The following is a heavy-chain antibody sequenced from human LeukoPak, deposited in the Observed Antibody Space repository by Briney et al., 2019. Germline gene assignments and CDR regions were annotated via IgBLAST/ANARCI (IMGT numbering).Heavy chain of an antibody. CDR3: AKKAGTYYPYDY. Sequence: PGGSLRLSCAASGFTFSSYAMSWVRQAPGKGLEWVSVISGSGATTYYADSVKGRCTVSRDNSKNTLYLQMNSLRAEDTAVYYCAKKAGTYYPYDYWGQGTLVTVSS. J-gene: IGHJ4*02. CDR2: ISGSGATT. D-gene: IGHD3-10*01. V-gene: IGHV3-23*01. CDR1: GFTFSSYA.